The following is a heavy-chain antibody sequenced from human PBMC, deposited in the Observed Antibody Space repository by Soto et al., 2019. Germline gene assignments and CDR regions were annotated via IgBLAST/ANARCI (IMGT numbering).Heavy chain of an antibody. CDR2: ISWNSGSI. Sequence: EVQLVESGGGLVQPGRSLRLSCAASGFTFDDYAMHWVRQAPGKGLEWASGISWNSGSIGYADSVKGRFTISRDNAKNSLYLQMNSLRAEDTALYYCAKDAITMVRGVISYYGMDVWGKGTTVTVSS. V-gene: IGHV3-9*01. J-gene: IGHJ6*04. D-gene: IGHD3-10*01. CDR3: AKDAITMVRGVISYYGMDV. CDR1: GFTFDDYA.